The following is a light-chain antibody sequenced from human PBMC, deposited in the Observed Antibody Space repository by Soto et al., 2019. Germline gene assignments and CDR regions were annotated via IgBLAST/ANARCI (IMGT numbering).Light chain of an antibody. Sequence: QSALTQPPSASGSPGQSVAISCTGTSSDVGGYNYVSWYQQHPGKAPKLMIYEVNKRPSAVPDRFSGSKSGNTASLTVSGLQAEAESYYYCCAYAGSINVFGTGTKLTVL. J-gene: IGLJ1*01. CDR3: CAYAGSINV. CDR1: SSDVGGYNY. CDR2: EVN. V-gene: IGLV2-8*01.